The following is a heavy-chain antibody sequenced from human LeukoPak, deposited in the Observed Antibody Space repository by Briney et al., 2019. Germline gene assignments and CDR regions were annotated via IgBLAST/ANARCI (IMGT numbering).Heavy chain of an antibody. J-gene: IGHJ4*02. Sequence: SETLSLTCIVSGGAIRSYCWSWIRQSPGKGLEWIGNIYCGGSANNNPSLKSRVTISADTSKNQFSLDLNSVTAADTAVYYCARRSPDWMEWFFDSWGQGTLVTVPS. CDR2: IYCGGSA. D-gene: IGHD3-3*01. V-gene: IGHV4-59*08. CDR1: GGAIRSYC. CDR3: ARRSPDWMEWFFDS.